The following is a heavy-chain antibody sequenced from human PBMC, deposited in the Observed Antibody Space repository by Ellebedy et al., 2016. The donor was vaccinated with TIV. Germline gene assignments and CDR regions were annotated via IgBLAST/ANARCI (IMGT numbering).Heavy chain of an antibody. J-gene: IGHJ5*02. CDR3: AKGDSVLAADP. V-gene: IGHV3-23*01. Sequence: PGGSLRLSCAASGFTFSSYAMSWVRQAPGKGLEWVSSISHTGGSTYYADSVKGRFTISRDNSNNTVYLQMNSLRADDTAVYYCAKGDSVLAADPWGQGTLVTVSS. D-gene: IGHD6-25*01. CDR1: GFTFSSYA. CDR2: ISHTGGST.